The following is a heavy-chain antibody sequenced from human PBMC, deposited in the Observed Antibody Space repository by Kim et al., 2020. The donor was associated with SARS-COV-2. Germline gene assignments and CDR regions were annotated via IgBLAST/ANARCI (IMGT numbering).Heavy chain of an antibody. V-gene: IGHV3-30*15. D-gene: IGHD2-21*02. Sequence: SGKGRVTNSSDNSNNTLYLQIRSLRAEDTAMYYCARAAVVTAVRVAFDFWGQGTMVTVSS. CDR3: ARAAVVTAVRVAFDF. J-gene: IGHJ3*01.